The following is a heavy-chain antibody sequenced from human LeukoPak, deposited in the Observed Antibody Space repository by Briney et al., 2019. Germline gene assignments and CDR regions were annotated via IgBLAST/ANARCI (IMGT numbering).Heavy chain of an antibody. Sequence: PGGSLRLSCEASEFTFSRHSMNWVRQSPGKGLEWVSYISSSGRTISYADSVKGRFTISRDNSKNTLYLQMNSLRAEDTAVYYCAKGEWFGELLPYGMDVWGQGTTVTVSS. CDR2: ISSSGRTI. D-gene: IGHD3-10*01. V-gene: IGHV3-48*01. CDR3: AKGEWFGELLPYGMDV. J-gene: IGHJ6*02. CDR1: EFTFSRHS.